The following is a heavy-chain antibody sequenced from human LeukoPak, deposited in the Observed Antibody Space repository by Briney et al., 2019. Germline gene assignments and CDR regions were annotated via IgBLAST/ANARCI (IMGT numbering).Heavy chain of an antibody. D-gene: IGHD6-19*01. V-gene: IGHV3-48*04. J-gene: IGHJ4*02. CDR1: GFTFSSYS. CDR2: MSSSGSTI. CDR3: AREYSSGWYGRSRSYYFDY. Sequence: GSLSLACAVSGFTFSSYSMNWVRQAPGKGLEWVSYMSSSGSTIYYADSVKGRFTISRDNAKNSLYLQMNSLRAEDTAVYYCAREYSSGWYGRSRSYYFDYWGQGTLVTVSS.